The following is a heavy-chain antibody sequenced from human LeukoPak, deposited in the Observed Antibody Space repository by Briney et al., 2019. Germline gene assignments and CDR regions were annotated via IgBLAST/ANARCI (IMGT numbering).Heavy chain of an antibody. CDR2: ISYDGSNK. J-gene: IGHJ3*02. V-gene: IGHV3-30*18. CDR3: AKDSHVILWFGETAFDI. Sequence: GGSLRLSCAASGFTFSSYGMHWVRQAPGKGLEWVAVISYDGSNKYYADSVKGRFTISRDNAKNSLYLQMNSLRAEDTALYYCAKDSHVILWFGETAFDIWGQGTMVSVSS. D-gene: IGHD3-10*01. CDR1: GFTFSSYG.